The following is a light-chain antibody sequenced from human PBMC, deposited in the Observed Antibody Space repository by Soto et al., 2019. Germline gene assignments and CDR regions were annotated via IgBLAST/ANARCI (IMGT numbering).Light chain of an antibody. CDR2: EVN. CDR1: SSDVGGYNY. V-gene: IGLV2-8*01. J-gene: IGLJ1*01. Sequence: QSALTQPPSASGSPGQSVAISCTGTSSDVGGYNYVSWYQQHPGKAHQLMIYEVNKRPSGVPDRFSGSKSGNTASLTVFGLQAEDEADYYCSSYAGSSNVFGTGTQLTVL. CDR3: SSYAGSSNV.